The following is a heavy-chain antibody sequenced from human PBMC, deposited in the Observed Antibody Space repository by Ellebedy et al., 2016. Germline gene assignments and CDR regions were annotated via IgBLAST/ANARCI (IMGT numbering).Heavy chain of an antibody. CDR3: ATEKYQLLGWFDP. V-gene: IGHV1-24*01. D-gene: IGHD2-2*01. J-gene: IGHJ5*02. CDR2: FDPEDGET. Sequence: ASVKVSXXVSGYTLTDLSMHWVRQAPGKGLEWMGGFDPEDGETIYAQKFQGRVTMTEDTSTDTAYMELSSLRSEDTAVYYCATEKYQLLGWFDPWGQGTLVTVSS. CDR1: GYTLTDLS.